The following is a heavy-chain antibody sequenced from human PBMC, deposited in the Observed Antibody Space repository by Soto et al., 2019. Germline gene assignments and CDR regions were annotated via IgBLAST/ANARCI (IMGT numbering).Heavy chain of an antibody. Sequence: QVQLVESGGGVVQPGRSLRLSCAASGFTFSSYAMHWVRQAPGKGLEWVAVISYDGSNKYYADSVKGRFTISRDNSKYPLYLQMNSLRAEDTAVYYCAVGVTEIFDCWGHGTLVTVSS. CDR1: GFTFSSYA. D-gene: IGHD3-16*02. CDR2: ISYDGSNK. V-gene: IGHV3-30-3*01. CDR3: AVGVTEIFDC. J-gene: IGHJ4*01.